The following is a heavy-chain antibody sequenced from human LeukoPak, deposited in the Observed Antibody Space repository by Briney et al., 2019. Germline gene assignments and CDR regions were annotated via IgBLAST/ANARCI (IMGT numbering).Heavy chain of an antibody. CDR2: IYYSGST. Sequence: SETLSLTCTVSGGSISSSSYYWGWIRQPPGKGLEWIGSIYYSGSTYYNPSLKSRVTISVDTSKNQFSLKLSSVTAADTAVYYCARYGPRRESDYWGQGTLVTVSS. CDR3: ARYGPRRESDY. D-gene: IGHD1-1*01. V-gene: IGHV4-39*01. J-gene: IGHJ4*02. CDR1: GGSISSSSYY.